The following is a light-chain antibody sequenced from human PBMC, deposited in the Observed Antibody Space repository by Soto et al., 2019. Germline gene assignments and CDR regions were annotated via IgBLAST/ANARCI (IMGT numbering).Light chain of an antibody. CDR1: QSVSSY. CDR2: GVS. V-gene: IGKV3-20*01. CDR3: QQYVTPPLT. Sequence: EIVLTHSPGTLSLSPGEIATLSCRASQSVSSYLAWYQQKPGQAPRLLIYGVSSRATGIPDRFSGSGSGTDFTLTISRLEPEDFEVYYCQQYVTPPLTFGGGTEVDIK. J-gene: IGKJ4*01.